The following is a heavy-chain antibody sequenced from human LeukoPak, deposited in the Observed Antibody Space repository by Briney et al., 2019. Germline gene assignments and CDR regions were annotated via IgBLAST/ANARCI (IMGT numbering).Heavy chain of an antibody. V-gene: IGHV3-23*01. J-gene: IGHJ4*02. D-gene: IGHD3-10*01. CDR2: IYDDNT. CDR1: GFTVSAYA. CDR3: AARKVRGVWFYLDY. Sequence: GVSLRPSCAASGFTVSAYAMAWVRQAPGKGLEWVSTIYDDNTYYADSVKGRFAISTDNSKNTLYLQMNSLRVEDTAVYFCAARKVRGVWFYLDYWGQGTLVTVSS.